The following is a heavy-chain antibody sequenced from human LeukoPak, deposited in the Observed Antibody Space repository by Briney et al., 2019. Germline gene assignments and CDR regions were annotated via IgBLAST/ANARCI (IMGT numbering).Heavy chain of an antibody. J-gene: IGHJ4*02. V-gene: IGHV3-23*01. CDR1: GFTFSSYA. CDR3: AKLDYYGSGSPIDY. Sequence: GGSLRLSCAASGFTFSSYAMSWDRQAQGKGLEWFSAISGSGGSTYYADSVKGRFTISRDNSKNTLYLQMNSLRAEDTAVYYCAKLDYYGSGSPIDYWGQGTLVTVSS. D-gene: IGHD3-10*01. CDR2: ISGSGGST.